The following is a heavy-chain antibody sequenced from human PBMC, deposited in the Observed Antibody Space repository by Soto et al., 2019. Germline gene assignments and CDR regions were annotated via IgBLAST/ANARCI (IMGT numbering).Heavy chain of an antibody. Sequence: PSETLSLTCTVSGDSITGSYWSWIRQPPGKTLEWIGYIYHSGTTTYNPSLKSRVSISVDTSKNQFSLRLTSVIAADTAVYYCARDMPYAAGSLAGCDYWRQGILVTVSS. V-gene: IGHV4-59*01. CDR1: GDSITGSY. CDR2: IYHSGTT. CDR3: ARDMPYAAGSLAGCDY. D-gene: IGHD1-26*01. J-gene: IGHJ4*02.